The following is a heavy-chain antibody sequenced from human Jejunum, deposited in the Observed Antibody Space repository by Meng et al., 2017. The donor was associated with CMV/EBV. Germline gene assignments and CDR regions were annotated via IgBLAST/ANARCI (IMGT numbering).Heavy chain of an antibody. CDR3: ARGAGRITVFGVVMSWFDP. CDR2: IYPADSDT. D-gene: IGHD3-3*01. V-gene: IGHV5-51*01. CDR1: TNYW. Sequence: TNYWIGWVRQMAGKGPEWMGIIYPADSDTRYSPAFQGQVTISADKSISTAFLQLSSLKASDTAMYYCARGAGRITVFGVVMSWFDPWGQGTLVTVSS. J-gene: IGHJ5*02.